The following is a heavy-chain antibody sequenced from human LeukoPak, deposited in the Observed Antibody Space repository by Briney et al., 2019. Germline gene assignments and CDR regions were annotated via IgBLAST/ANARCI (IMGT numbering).Heavy chain of an antibody. CDR3: AREGFSRGYYYYMDV. CDR2: IRFDGSNN. D-gene: IGHD6-13*01. CDR1: GFIFSDYG. Sequence: PGGSLRLSCGVSGFIFSDYGMHWVRQAPGKGLEWVASIRFDGSNNYYADSVKGRFTISRDNSRNTLYLQMNSLRAEDTAVYYCAREGFSRGYYYYMDVWGKGTTVTVSS. V-gene: IGHV3-30*02. J-gene: IGHJ6*03.